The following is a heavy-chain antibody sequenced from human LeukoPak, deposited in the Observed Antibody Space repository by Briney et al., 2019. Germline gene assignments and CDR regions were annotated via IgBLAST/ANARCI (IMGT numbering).Heavy chain of an antibody. V-gene: IGHV3-64*04. Sequence: PGGSLRLSCSASGFTFSSYAMHWVRQAPGKGLEYVSAISSNGGSTYYADSVKGRFTISRDNSKNTLYLQMNSLRAEDTAVYYCAKGTTTVTIFDYWGQGTLVTVSS. CDR1: GFTFSSYA. D-gene: IGHD4-17*01. J-gene: IGHJ4*02. CDR3: AKGTTTVTIFDY. CDR2: ISSNGGST.